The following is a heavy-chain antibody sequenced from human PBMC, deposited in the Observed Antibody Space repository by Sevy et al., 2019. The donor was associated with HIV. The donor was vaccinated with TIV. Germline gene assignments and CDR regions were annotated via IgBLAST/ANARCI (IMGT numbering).Heavy chain of an antibody. Sequence: GGSLRLSCAASGFTFSIYAMSWVRQAPGKGLEWVSGLSGSGGSTYYADSVKGRFTISRDNSKNTLYLQMNSLRAEDMAVYYCARANLDSSGSYDAFDIWGQGTMVTVSS. D-gene: IGHD3-22*01. CDR1: GFTFSIYA. V-gene: IGHV3-23*01. CDR2: LSGSGGST. CDR3: ARANLDSSGSYDAFDI. J-gene: IGHJ3*02.